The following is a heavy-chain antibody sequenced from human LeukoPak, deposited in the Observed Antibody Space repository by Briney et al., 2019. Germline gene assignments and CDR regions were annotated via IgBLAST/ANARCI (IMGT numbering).Heavy chain of an antibody. CDR2: ISSSSSYI. Sequence: GGSLRLSCAASGFTFSSYEMNWVRQAPGKGLEWVSSISSSSSYIYYADSVKGRFTISRDNAKNSLYLQMNSLRAEDTAVYYCARDLPPLAVAGSFRSIWGQGTLVTVSS. CDR1: GFTFSSYE. V-gene: IGHV3-21*01. CDR3: ARDLPPLAVAGSFRSI. D-gene: IGHD6-19*01. J-gene: IGHJ4*02.